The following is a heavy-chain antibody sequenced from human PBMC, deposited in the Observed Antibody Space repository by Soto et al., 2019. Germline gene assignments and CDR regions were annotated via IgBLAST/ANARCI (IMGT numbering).Heavy chain of an antibody. CDR2: ISDSGGNT. Sequence: EVRLLESGGGLVQPGGSLRLSCTASGFTFSSYAMTWVRQPPGKGLEWVSAISDSGGNTYYADAVKGRFTISRDNSKSTLYLQLNILRPEDTAVYYCAKAATYCSSTTCLRPANPDVW. CDR3: AKAATYCSSTTCLRPANPDV. J-gene: IGHJ6*01. D-gene: IGHD2-2*01. V-gene: IGHV3-23*01. CDR1: GFTFSSYA.